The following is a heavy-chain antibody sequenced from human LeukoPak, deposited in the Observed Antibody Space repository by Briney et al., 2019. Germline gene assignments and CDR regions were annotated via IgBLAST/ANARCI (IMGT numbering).Heavy chain of an antibody. V-gene: IGHV1-2*02. CDR3: ARGTFYDYVWGSYRYPYYFDS. CDR1: GYTFTRYY. D-gene: IGHD3-16*02. Sequence: ASVKVSCKASGYTFTRYYMHWVRQAPGQRLEGMGGINPNSGGTNYAQKSPGRVNMTRDTSISTAYMELSRRRSDDTAVYYCARGTFYDYVWGSYRYPYYFDSWGQGTLVTVSS. CDR2: INPNSGGT. J-gene: IGHJ4*02.